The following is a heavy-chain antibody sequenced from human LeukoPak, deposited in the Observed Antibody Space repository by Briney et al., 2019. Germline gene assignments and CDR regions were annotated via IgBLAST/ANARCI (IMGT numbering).Heavy chain of an antibody. V-gene: IGHV3-21*01. D-gene: IGHD2-15*01. CDR2: ISSSSRYI. CDR1: GFTFSSYS. CDR3: ARAYCSGGSCYSGDAFDI. J-gene: IGHJ3*02. Sequence: GGSLRLSCAASGFTFSSYSMNWVRQAPGKGLEWVSFISSSSRYIYFADSVKGRFTISRDNAKNSVYLQMSSLRAEDTAVYYCARAYCSGGSCYSGDAFDIWGQGTMVTVSS.